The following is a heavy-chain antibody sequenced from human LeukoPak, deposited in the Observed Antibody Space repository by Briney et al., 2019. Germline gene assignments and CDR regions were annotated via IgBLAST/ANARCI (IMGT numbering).Heavy chain of an antibody. Sequence: GGSLRLSCAASGFTFSTYSMNWGRQTPGEGLEWGSSITTSSDSKYYADSIKGRFTISRDNARNSLHLQMNSLRAEDTAIYYCAREIMGGIFDYWGQGALVTVSS. CDR2: ITTSSDSK. D-gene: IGHD1-26*01. J-gene: IGHJ4*02. V-gene: IGHV3-21*01. CDR3: AREIMGGIFDY. CDR1: GFTFSTYS.